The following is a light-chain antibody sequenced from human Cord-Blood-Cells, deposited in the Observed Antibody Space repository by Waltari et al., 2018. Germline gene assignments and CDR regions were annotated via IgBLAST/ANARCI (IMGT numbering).Light chain of an antibody. CDR2: WAS. CDR3: QQYYSTPLT. J-gene: IGKJ4*01. V-gene: IGKV4-1*01. CDR1: QSVLYSSNNKNY. Sequence: RATINCKSSQSVLYSSNNKNYLAWYQQKPGQPPKLLIYWASTRESGVPDRFSGSGSGTDFTLTISSLQAEDVAVYYCQQYYSTPLTFGGGTKVEIK.